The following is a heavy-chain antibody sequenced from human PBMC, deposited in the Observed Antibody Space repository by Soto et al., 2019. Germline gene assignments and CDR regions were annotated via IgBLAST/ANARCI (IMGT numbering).Heavy chain of an antibody. Sequence: GGSLRLSCAASGFTFNNYAMSWVRQAPGKGLEWVSVITGSGGSTYYADSVKGRFTISRDNSKNTLYLQMNSLRAEDTAVYYCAKTRSFYEFDYWGQGTLVTVSS. D-gene: IGHD1-26*01. CDR3: AKTRSFYEFDY. CDR1: GFTFNNYA. J-gene: IGHJ4*02. V-gene: IGHV3-23*01. CDR2: ITGSGGST.